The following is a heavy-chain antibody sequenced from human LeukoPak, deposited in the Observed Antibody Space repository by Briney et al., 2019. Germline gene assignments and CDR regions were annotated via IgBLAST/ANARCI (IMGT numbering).Heavy chain of an antibody. CDR2: IGSRSTYT. J-gene: IGHJ3*02. CDR3: ARGGLNFDAFDI. Sequence: GGSLRLSCAASGFTFSSYSMNWVRQAPGKGLEWVSSIGSRSTYTYSADSVKGRFPISRDNAKNSLYLQMNSLRAGDTAVYYCARGGLNFDAFDIWGQGTMVTVSS. D-gene: IGHD1-7*01. CDR1: GFTFSSYS. V-gene: IGHV3-21*01.